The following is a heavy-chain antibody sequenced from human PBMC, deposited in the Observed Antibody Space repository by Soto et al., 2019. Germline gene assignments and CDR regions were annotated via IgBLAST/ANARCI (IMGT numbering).Heavy chain of an antibody. V-gene: IGHV3-33*01. CDR3: ASDENSPKYSGYGMDV. Sequence: GGSLRLSCAASGFTFSSYGMHWVRQAPGKGLEWVAVIWYDGSNKYYADSVKGRFTISRDNSKNTLYLQMNSLRAEDTAVYYCASDENSPKYSGYGMDVWGQGTTVTVSS. J-gene: IGHJ6*02. D-gene: IGHD1-26*01. CDR1: GFTFSSYG. CDR2: IWYDGSNK.